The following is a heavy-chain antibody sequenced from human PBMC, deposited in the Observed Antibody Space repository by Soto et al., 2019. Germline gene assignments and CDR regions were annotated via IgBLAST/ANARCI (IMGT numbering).Heavy chain of an antibody. CDR3: ARRGWNYKAYYYYYAMDV. J-gene: IGHJ6*02. D-gene: IGHD1-7*01. CDR1: GYSFSSFW. CDR2: IDPSDSYT. V-gene: IGHV5-10-1*01. Sequence: GESLKISCEGSGYSFSSFWINWVRQVPGQGLEWVARIDPSDSYTKYSPSFQGRVTISVDKSISTAYLQWSGLEASDTGIYYCARRGWNYKAYYYYYAMDVWGQGTTVTVSS.